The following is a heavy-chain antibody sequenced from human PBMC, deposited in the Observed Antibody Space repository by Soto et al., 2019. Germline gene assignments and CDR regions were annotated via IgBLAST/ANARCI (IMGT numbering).Heavy chain of an antibody. V-gene: IGHV4-59*01. CDR2: IYYSGST. J-gene: IGHJ4*02. CDR1: PGSITSYY. D-gene: IGHD2-21*01. Sequence: PSETLSLTCTVSPGSITSYYWNWIRQPPGEGLEWIGYIYYSGSTNYNPSLKIRVTTSVDTSNNQFSLKLSSLTAADTAVYYCARGDWLHFQFDSWGQGTLPTVSS. CDR3: ARGDWLHFQFDS.